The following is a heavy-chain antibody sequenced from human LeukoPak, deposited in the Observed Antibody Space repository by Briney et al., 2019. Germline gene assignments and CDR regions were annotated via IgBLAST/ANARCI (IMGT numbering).Heavy chain of an antibody. CDR1: GYTFTSYY. CDR3: AREGTMIVVVTKDYFDY. CDR2: INPSGGST. Sequence: ASVKVSCTASGYTFTSYYMHWVRQAPGQGLEWMGIINPSGGSTSYAQKFQGRVTMTRDTSTSTVYMELSSLRSEDTAVYYCAREGTMIVVVTKDYFDYWGQGTLVTVSS. V-gene: IGHV1-46*01. D-gene: IGHD3-22*01. J-gene: IGHJ4*02.